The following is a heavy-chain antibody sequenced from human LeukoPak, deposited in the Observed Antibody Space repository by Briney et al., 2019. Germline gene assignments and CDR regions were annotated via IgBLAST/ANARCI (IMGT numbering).Heavy chain of an antibody. Sequence: GGSLRLSCAASGFTFSDYSMNWVRQAPGKGLEWVSSIGSSDSYIYYADSVKGRFTMSRDNARNSLYLQMNSLRAEDTAVYYCARSEMADAFDIWGQGTMVTVSS. CDR1: GFTFSDYS. D-gene: IGHD5-24*01. J-gene: IGHJ3*02. CDR3: ARSEMADAFDI. V-gene: IGHV3-21*01. CDR2: IGSSDSYI.